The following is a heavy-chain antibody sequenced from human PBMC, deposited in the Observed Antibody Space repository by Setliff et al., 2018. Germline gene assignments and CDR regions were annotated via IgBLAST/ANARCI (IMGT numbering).Heavy chain of an antibody. CDR1: GYTLTKYY. J-gene: IGHJ6*03. V-gene: IGHV1-8*01. Sequence: ASVKVSCKASGYTLTKYYMHWVRQAPGQGLEWMGWMNPNSGNTGYAQKFQGRVTMTRNTFISTAYMELSSLRSEDTAVYYCARLSHILTGYLNYYYYMDVWGKGTTVTVSS. CDR2: MNPNSGNT. CDR3: ARLSHILTGYLNYYYYMDV. D-gene: IGHD3-9*01.